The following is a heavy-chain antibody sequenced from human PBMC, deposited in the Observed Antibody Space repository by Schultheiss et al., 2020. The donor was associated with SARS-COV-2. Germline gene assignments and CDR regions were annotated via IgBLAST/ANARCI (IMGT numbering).Heavy chain of an antibody. CDR3: ARGGKTAPYYYYGMDV. J-gene: IGHJ6*02. CDR2: IWYDGSNK. Sequence: GGSLRLSCAASGFTFSSYGMHWVRQAPGKGLEWVAVIWYDGSNKYYADSVKGRFTISRDNSKNTLYLQMNSLRAEDTAVYYCARGGKTAPYYYYGMDVWGQGTTVTVSS. CDR1: GFTFSSYG. V-gene: IGHV3-33*08. D-gene: IGHD1-14*01.